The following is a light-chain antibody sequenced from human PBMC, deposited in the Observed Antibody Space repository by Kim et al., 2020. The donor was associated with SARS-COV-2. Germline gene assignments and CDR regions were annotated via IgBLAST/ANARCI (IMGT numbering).Light chain of an antibody. Sequence: WGQARSMKCQEHGLRNDYVRRYGQKPGQAPVFVIYGKNNRHSGIPDRFSGASAGNTASLTITGAQAEDEGDYYCDSRDTSDNLPLFGGGTQLTVL. CDR2: GKN. J-gene: IGLJ2*01. V-gene: IGLV3-19*01. CDR1: GLRNDY. CDR3: DSRDTSDNLPL.